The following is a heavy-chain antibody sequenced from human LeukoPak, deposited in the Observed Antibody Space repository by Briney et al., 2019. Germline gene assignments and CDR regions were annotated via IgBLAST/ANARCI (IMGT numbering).Heavy chain of an antibody. CDR2: ISSSSSTI. CDR3: ARADHRTTVTTNTAFDI. D-gene: IGHD4-17*01. CDR1: GFTFSSYS. J-gene: IGHJ3*02. V-gene: IGHV3-48*01. Sequence: GGSLRLSCAASGFTFSSYSMSWVRQAPGKGLEWVSYISSSSSTIYYADSVKGRFTISRDNAKNSLYLQMNSLRAEDTAVYYCARADHRTTVTTNTAFDIWGQGTMVTVSS.